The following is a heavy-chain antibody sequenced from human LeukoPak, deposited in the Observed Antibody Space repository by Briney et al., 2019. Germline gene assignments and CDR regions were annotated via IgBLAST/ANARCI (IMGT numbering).Heavy chain of an antibody. CDR1: GFSFSSYG. CDR3: ARGGGSGRWGSAFDM. Sequence: GGSLRLSCAASGFSFSSYGMSWVRQAPGKGLEWVSSISAYGGSTYYADSVKGRFTVSRDNAKNSLYLQMDSLRDEDTAVYYCARGGGSGRWGSAFDMWGQGTMVIVSP. D-gene: IGHD3-16*01. CDR2: ISAYGGST. V-gene: IGHV3-23*01. J-gene: IGHJ3*02.